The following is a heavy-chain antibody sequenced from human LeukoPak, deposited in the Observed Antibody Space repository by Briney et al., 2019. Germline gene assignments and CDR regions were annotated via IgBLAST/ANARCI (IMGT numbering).Heavy chain of an antibody. Sequence: PSETLSLTCNVSGDSISTYYWSWIRQPPGKGLEWIGYIYYSGSTNYNPSLKSRVTISVDTSKNQFSLKLSSVTAADTAVYYCARARIAARYFDFWGQGTLVTVSS. CDR2: IYYSGST. CDR3: ARARIAARYFDF. V-gene: IGHV4-59*01. D-gene: IGHD6-6*01. J-gene: IGHJ4*02. CDR1: GDSISTYY.